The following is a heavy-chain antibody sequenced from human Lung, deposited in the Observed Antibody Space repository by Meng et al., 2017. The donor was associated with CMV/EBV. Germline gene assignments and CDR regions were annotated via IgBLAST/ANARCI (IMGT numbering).Heavy chain of an antibody. CDR3: ARAIVKNGKRQFDY. Sequence: QVQLAQSGAEVKEPGASVKLSCKTSGYTFIDHHIHWVRQAPGQGLEWMGWISPYNGDKIYARDVQGWVTMTQDTSNRTLYMEVSKLRFDYTAVYYCARAIVKNGKRQFDYWGQGTLVTVSS. J-gene: IGHJ4*02. CDR2: ISPYNGDK. CDR1: GYTFIDHH. D-gene: IGHD1-1*01. V-gene: IGHV1-2*04.